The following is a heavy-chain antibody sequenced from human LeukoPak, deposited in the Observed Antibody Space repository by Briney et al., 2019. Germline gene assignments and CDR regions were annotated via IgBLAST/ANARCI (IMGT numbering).Heavy chain of an antibody. CDR3: ARSRELFYFDY. D-gene: IGHD1-7*01. CDR1: GGSISSSIYY. CDR2: IYYSGST. J-gene: IGHJ4*02. V-gene: IGHV4-39*01. Sequence: PSETLSLTCAVSGGSISSSIYYWGWIRQPPGKGLEWIGSIYYSGSTYYNPSLKSRVTISVDTSKNQFSLKLSSVTAADTAVYYCARSRELFYFDYWGQGTLVTVSS.